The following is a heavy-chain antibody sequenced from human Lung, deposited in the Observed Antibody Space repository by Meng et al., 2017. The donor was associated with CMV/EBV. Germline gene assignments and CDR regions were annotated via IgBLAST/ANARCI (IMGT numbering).Heavy chain of an antibody. J-gene: IGHJ4*02. V-gene: IGHV3-43*01. D-gene: IGHD3-10*01. CDR1: GFTFADYS. CDR3: AKDITKGHTSSFGSDY. Sequence: GGSLRLSCAASGFTFADYSMHWVRQIPGKGLDWVSLIAWDGGAKLYADSVKGRFTISRDNNKGSLYLHMNNLKSEDTAFYYCAKDITKGHTSSFGSDYWGQGTXVTVAS. CDR2: IAWDGGAK.